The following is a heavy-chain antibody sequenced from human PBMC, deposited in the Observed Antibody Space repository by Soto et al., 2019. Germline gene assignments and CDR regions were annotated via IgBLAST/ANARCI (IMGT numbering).Heavy chain of an antibody. V-gene: IGHV4-34*01. J-gene: IGHJ4*02. D-gene: IGHD2-15*01. CDR2: IKDGGLT. Sequence: QVQLQQWGAGLLKPSETLSLTCVVYGGSLSGYYWSWIRQPPGKGLEWIGEIKDGGLTNYNPSLNRRATISVDTPKNQLALKLQSGTAADTAVYYCARGQEGVVATHWDQVTLVTVSS. CDR3: ARGQEGVVATH. CDR1: GGSLSGYY.